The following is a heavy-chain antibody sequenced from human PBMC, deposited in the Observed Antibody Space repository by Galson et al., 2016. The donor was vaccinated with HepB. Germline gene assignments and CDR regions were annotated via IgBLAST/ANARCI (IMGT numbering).Heavy chain of an antibody. V-gene: IGHV4-31*03. CDR3: ARLSGCSGHGCWLPAGDSWFDP. J-gene: IGHJ5*02. D-gene: IGHD2-15*01. Sequence: TLSLTCSVSGGSISSTDYYWAWIRQLPGKGLEWIGYIYYTGTTYYNPSLDSRVTISLDTSKNLFSLKLTSVTAADTALYYCARLSGCSGHGCWLPAGDSWFDPWGQGTLVTVSS. CDR1: GGSISSTDYY. CDR2: IYYTGTT.